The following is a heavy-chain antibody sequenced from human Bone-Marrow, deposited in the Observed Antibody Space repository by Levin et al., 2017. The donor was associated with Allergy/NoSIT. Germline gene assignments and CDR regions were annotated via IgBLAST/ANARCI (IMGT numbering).Heavy chain of an antibody. J-gene: IGHJ4*02. D-gene: IGHD6-19*01. CDR1: GFTFSSYG. Sequence: QAGGSLRLSCAASGFTFSSYGMHWVRQAPGKGLEWVAVIWQDGSNKKYADSVKGRFTISRDNSKNTLYLQMNSLRAEDTAVFYCAREAVEQSGPNDHWGQGTLVTVSS. CDR2: IWQDGSNK. CDR3: AREAVEQSGPNDH. V-gene: IGHV3-33*01.